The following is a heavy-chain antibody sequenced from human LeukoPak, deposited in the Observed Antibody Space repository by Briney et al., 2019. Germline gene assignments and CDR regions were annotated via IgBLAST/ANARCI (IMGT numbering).Heavy chain of an antibody. CDR2: IIPILGVA. V-gene: IGHV1-69*04. D-gene: IGHD3-3*01. CDR3: APTYYDFWSGYSPLDY. Sequence: SVKVSCKASGGTFSSYAISWVRQAPGQGLEWMGRIIPILGVANYAQKFQGRVTITADKSTSTAYMELSSLRSEDTAVYYCAPTYYDFWSGYSPLDYWGQGTLVTVSS. CDR1: GGTFSSYA. J-gene: IGHJ4*02.